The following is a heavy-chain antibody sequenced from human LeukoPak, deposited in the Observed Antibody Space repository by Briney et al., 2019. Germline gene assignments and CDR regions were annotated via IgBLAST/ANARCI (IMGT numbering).Heavy chain of an antibody. CDR2: INPNSGGT. D-gene: IGHD4-11*01. V-gene: IGHV1-2*02. CDR3: ARGGYSNNHWFDP. Sequence: ASVKVSCKASGYTLTGYYMHWVRQAPGQGLEWMGWINPNSGGTNYAQKVQGRVTMTRDTSISTAYMELSRLRSDDTAVYYCARGGYSNNHWFDPWGQGTLVTVSS. J-gene: IGHJ5*02. CDR1: GYTLTGYY.